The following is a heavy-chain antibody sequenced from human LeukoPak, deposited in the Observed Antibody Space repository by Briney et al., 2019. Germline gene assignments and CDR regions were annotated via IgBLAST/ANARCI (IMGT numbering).Heavy chain of an antibody. J-gene: IGHJ4*02. V-gene: IGHV4-39*01. CDR3: ARFRYCSGGSCYRFSDY. CDR1: GRSLRISSDY. D-gene: IGHD2-15*01. CDR2: IYYSGST. Sequence: SETLSLTRTVSGRSLRISSDYCGWIRQPPGKGLGSNRSIYYSGSTYYNPSLKSRVTISLDTSKNQFSLKLSSVTDADTAVYYCARFRYCSGGSCYRFSDYWGQGTLVTVSS.